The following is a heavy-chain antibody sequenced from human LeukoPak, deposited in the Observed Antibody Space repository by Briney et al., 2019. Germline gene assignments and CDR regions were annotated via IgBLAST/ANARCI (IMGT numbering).Heavy chain of an antibody. J-gene: IGHJ6*02. V-gene: IGHV1-69*13. Sequence: SVTVSCKASGGTFSSYAISWVRQAPGQGLEWMGGIIPIFGTANYAQKFQGRVTITADESTSTAYMELSSLRSEDTAVYYCAREVVVPAAIMGGYYYYGMDVWGQGTTVTVSS. CDR3: AREVVVPAAIMGGYYYYGMDV. D-gene: IGHD2-2*02. CDR2: IIPIFGTA. CDR1: GGTFSSYA.